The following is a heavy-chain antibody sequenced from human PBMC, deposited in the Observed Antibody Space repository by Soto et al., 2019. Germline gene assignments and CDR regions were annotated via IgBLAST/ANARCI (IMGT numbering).Heavy chain of an antibody. D-gene: IGHD1-26*01. CDR1: CGSISSCGYY. J-gene: IGHJ6*02. CDR3: ASSSPELDYYGMDV. V-gene: IGHV4-31*03. CDR2: IYYSGST. Sequence: SETLSLTCTVSCGSISSCGYYWSWIRQHPGKGLEWIGYIYYSGSTYYNPSLKSRVTISVDTSKNQFSLKLSSVTAADTAVYYCASSSPELDYYGMDVWGQGTTVTVSS.